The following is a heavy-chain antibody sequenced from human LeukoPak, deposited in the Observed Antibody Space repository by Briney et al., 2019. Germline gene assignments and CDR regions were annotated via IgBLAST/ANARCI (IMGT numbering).Heavy chain of an antibody. CDR3: ARVLAVAGTGAFDM. CDR2: INSDGSST. V-gene: IGHV3-74*01. CDR1: GFTFSSHW. D-gene: IGHD6-19*01. Sequence: GSLRLSCAASGFTFSSHWMHWVRQAPGKGLVWVSRINSDGSSTTYADSMKGRFTISRDNAKNTLYLQMNSLRAEDTAVYYCARVLAVAGTGAFDMWGQGTMVTVSS. J-gene: IGHJ3*02.